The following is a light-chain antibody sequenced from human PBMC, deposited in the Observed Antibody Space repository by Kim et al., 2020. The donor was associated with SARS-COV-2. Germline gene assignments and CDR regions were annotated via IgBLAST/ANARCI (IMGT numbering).Light chain of an antibody. CDR2: DVI. V-gene: IGLV2-14*03. J-gene: IGLJ3*02. CDR1: NSDIGGYNY. CDR3: GSYTTSNTWV. Sequence: QSALTQPASVSGSPGQSITISCTGTNSDIGGYNYVSWYQQYPGKAPKLMIYDVINRPAGVSSRFSGSKSGNTASLTISRLQAEDEADYYCGSYTTSNTWVFGGGTQLTVL.